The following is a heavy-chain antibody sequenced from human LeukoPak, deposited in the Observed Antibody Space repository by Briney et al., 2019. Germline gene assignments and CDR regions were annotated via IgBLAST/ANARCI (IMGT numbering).Heavy chain of an antibody. CDR2: TVSEIDGGTT. V-gene: IGHV3-15*04. Sequence: GGSLRLSCAASGFTFNYAWMSWVRQVPGKGLEWVGQTVSEIDGGTTDYAAPVKGRFTISRDDSESTLYLQMNSLKIEDTAVYYCTTNEDWNYARKDVWGQGATVIVSS. CDR1: GFTFNYAW. CDR3: TTNEDWNYARKDV. D-gene: IGHD1-7*01. J-gene: IGHJ6*02.